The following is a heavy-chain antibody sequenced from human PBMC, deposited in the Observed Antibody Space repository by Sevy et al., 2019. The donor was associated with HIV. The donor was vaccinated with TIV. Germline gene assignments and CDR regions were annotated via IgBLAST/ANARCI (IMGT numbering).Heavy chain of an antibody. J-gene: IGHJ4*02. CDR3: ATVVQLWSPYCFDY. CDR2: FDPEDGET. Sequence: ASVKVSCKVSGYTLTELSMHWVRQAPGKGLEWMGGFDPEDGETIYAQKFQGRVTMTEDTSTDTAYMELSSLRSEDTAVYYCATVVQLWSPYCFDYWGQGTLVTVSS. CDR1: GYTLTELS. D-gene: IGHD5-18*01. V-gene: IGHV1-24*01.